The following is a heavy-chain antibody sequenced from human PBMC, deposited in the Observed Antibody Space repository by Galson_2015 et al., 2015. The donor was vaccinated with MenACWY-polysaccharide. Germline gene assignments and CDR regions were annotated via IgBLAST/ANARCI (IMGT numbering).Heavy chain of an antibody. CDR3: ARDRVDAVVIYDHTMFDS. CDR1: GFTFSNHW. D-gene: IGHD5-18*01. J-gene: IGHJ4*02. V-gene: IGHV3-74*01. Sequence: SLRLSCAASGFTFSNHWMHWVRQAPGEGRVWVSRIYPDATNINYADSVKGRFAISRDNARDTLYLEMNSLRAEDTGVYFCARDRVDAVVIYDHTMFDSWGQGVLVTVSS. CDR2: IYPDATNI.